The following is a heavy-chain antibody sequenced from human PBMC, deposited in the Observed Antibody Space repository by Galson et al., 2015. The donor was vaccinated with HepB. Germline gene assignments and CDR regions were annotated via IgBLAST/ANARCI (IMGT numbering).Heavy chain of an antibody. CDR2: INAGNGNT. V-gene: IGHV1-3*01. CDR3: ARDARYCSSTSCSKPLNWFDP. J-gene: IGHJ5*02. CDR1: GYTFTSYA. Sequence: SVKVSCKASGYTFTSYAMHWVRQAPGQRLEWMGWINAGNGNTKYSQKFQGRVTITRDTSASTAYMELSSLRSEDTAVYYCARDARYCSSTSCSKPLNWFDPWGQGTLVTVSS. D-gene: IGHD2-2*01.